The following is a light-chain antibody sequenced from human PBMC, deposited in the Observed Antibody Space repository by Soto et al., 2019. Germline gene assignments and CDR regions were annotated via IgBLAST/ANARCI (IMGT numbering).Light chain of an antibody. CDR2: DVT. CDR3: SSYTTSRAGV. V-gene: IGLV2-14*03. CDR1: SRDVGGYKY. Sequence: QSVPTQPASVSGSRGQSITISCTGTSRDVGGYKYVSWYQQHPGKAPKLLIYDVTYRPSGVSSRFSGSKSGNTASLTISGLQAEDEADYYCSSYTTSRAGVFGTGTKLTVL. J-gene: IGLJ1*01.